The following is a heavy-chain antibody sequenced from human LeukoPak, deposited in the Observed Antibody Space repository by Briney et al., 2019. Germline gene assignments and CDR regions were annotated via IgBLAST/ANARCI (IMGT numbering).Heavy chain of an antibody. Sequence: SETLSLTCTVSGDSISSFYWSWIRQPPGKGLEWIGYISYSGSTNYNPSLKSRVTISVDTSKNQFSLKLSSVTAADTAVYYCARIAFISSWLRGRYFDYWGQGTLVTVSS. V-gene: IGHV4-59*12. D-gene: IGHD6-13*01. CDR1: GDSISSFY. CDR2: ISYSGST. J-gene: IGHJ4*02. CDR3: ARIAFISSWLRGRYFDY.